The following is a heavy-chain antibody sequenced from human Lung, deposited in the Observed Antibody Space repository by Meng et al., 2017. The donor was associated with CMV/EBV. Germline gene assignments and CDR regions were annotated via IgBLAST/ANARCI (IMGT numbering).Heavy chain of an antibody. V-gene: IGHV3-21*01. D-gene: IGHD3-22*01. CDR2: ISNGGAYI. CDR1: GFMFSDYS. Sequence: GGSLRLSCAASGFMFSDYSMNWVRQAPGKGLEWVASISNGGAYIYYADSVKGRFTISRDNAQNSLYLQMNSLRAEDTAVYYCARDVSPRNSVYFDIYYFYALDVWGQGTTVTVSS. J-gene: IGHJ6*02. CDR3: ARDVSPRNSVYFDIYYFYALDV.